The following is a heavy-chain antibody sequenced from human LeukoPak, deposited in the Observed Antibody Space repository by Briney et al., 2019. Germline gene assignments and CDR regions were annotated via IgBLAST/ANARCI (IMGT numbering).Heavy chain of an antibody. CDR1: GASISSYY. D-gene: IGHD3-22*01. CDR3: ARETWGGDYYDSFGFRPQGYFEY. Sequence: PSETLSLTCSVSGASISSYYWSWIRQPPGKGLEWIGFIYYSGSTGYNPSLKSRVTISVDTSKKQFSLNLSSVTAADTALYYCARETWGGDYYDSFGFRPQGYFEYWGQGILSPSPQ. CDR2: IYYSGST. J-gene: IGHJ4*02. V-gene: IGHV4-59*01.